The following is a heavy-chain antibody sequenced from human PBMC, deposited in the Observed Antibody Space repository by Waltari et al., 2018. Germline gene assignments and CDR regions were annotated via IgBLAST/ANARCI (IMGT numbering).Heavy chain of an antibody. J-gene: IGHJ6*02. CDR3: ARDYPPFYRRESCMDV. V-gene: IGHV4-39*07. CDR1: GGSISSSSYY. Sequence: QLQLQESGPGLVKPSETLSLTCTVSGGSISSSSYYWGWIRQPPGKGLEWIGSIYYSGSTYYNPSLKSRVTISVDTSKNQFSLKLSSVTAADTAVYYCARDYPPFYRRESCMDVWGQGTTVTVSS. CDR2: IYYSGST.